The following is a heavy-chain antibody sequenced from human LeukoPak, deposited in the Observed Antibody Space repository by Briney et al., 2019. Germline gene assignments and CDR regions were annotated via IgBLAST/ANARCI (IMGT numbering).Heavy chain of an antibody. J-gene: IGHJ4*02. CDR1: GFTFSNAW. V-gene: IGHV3-21*01. Sequence: GGSLRLSCAASGFTFSNAWMSWVRQAPGKGLEWVSSISSSSSYIYYADSVKGRFTISRDNAKNSLYLQMNSLRAEDTAVYYCAREGRLCSSTSCYGDYWGQGTLVTVSS. CDR3: AREGRLCSSTSCYGDY. CDR2: ISSSSSYI. D-gene: IGHD2-2*01.